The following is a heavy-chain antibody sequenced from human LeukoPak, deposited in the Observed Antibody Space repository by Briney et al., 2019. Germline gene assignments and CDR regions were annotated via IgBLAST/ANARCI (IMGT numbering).Heavy chain of an antibody. V-gene: IGHV1-2*02. D-gene: IGHD2-2*01. CDR2: INPNSGGT. Sequence: GASVKVSCKASGYTFTGYYMHWVRQAPGQGLEWMGWINPNSGGTNYAQKFQGRVTMTRDTSISTAYMELSSLRSEDTAVYYCARTMCSSTSCYYYYYYYMDVWGKGTTVTVSS. J-gene: IGHJ6*03. CDR3: ARTMCSSTSCYYYYYYYMDV. CDR1: GYTFTGYY.